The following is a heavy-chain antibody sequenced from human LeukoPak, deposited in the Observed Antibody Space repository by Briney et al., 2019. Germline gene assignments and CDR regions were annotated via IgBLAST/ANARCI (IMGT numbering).Heavy chain of an antibody. D-gene: IGHD5-24*01. Sequence: ASVKVSCXASGYTFTSYDINWVRQATGQGLEWMGWMNPNSGNTGYAQKFQGRVTMTRNTSISTAYMELSSLRSEDTAVYYRARGRRRDGYNYVYWGQGTLVTVSS. CDR1: GYTFTSYD. J-gene: IGHJ4*02. V-gene: IGHV1-8*01. CDR2: MNPNSGNT. CDR3: ARGRRRDGYNYVY.